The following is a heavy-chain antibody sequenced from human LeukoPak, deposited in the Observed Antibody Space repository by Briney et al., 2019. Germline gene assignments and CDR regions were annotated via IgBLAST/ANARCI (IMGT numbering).Heavy chain of an antibody. D-gene: IGHD2-2*01. CDR3: ARVSDPLVTGYCSSTSCYPYYYYGMDV. CDR2: ISAYNGNT. Sequence: ASVKVSCKASGYTFTNYGISRVRQAPGQGLEWMGWISAYNGNTNYAQKLQGRVTMTTDTSTSTAYMELRSLRSDDTAVYYCARVSDPLVTGYCSSTSCYPYYYYGMDVWGQGTTVTVSS. J-gene: IGHJ6*02. V-gene: IGHV1-18*01. CDR1: GYTFTNYG.